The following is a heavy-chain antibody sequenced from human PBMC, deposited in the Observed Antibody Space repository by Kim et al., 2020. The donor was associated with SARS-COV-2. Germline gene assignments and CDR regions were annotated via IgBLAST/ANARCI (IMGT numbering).Heavy chain of an antibody. J-gene: IGHJ4*02. CDR3: ARGPNVPGYSSGWYALVGSKKTFFDY. D-gene: IGHD6-19*01. CDR2: INHSGST. V-gene: IGHV4-34*01. CDR1: GGSFSGYY. Sequence: SETLSLTCAVYGGSFSGYYWSWIRQPPGKGLEWIGEINHSGSTNYNPSLKSRVTISVDTSKNQFSLKLSSVTAADTAVYYCARGPNVPGYSSGWYALVGSKKTFFDYWGQGTLVTVSS.